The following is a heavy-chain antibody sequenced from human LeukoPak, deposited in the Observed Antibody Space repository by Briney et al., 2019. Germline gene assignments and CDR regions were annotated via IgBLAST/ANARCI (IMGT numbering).Heavy chain of an antibody. Sequence: GGFLRLSCAASGFTFRNYWMHWVRQAAGKGLVWDSRINSDGSSTTYADSVKGRLTISRDNAKNTLYLQMSSLRAEDTAVYYCVRESSAWELDYWGQGTLVTVSS. J-gene: IGHJ4*02. CDR2: INSDGSST. V-gene: IGHV3-74*01. CDR3: VRESSAWELDY. D-gene: IGHD6-19*01. CDR1: GFTFRNYW.